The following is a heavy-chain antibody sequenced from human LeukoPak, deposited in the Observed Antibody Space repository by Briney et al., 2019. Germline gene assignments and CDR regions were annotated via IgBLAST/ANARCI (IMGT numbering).Heavy chain of an antibody. D-gene: IGHD5-12*01. CDR3: ARGGSGYDSFYYYGMDV. V-gene: IGHV4-59*01. Sequence: SETLSLTCTVSGGSISGYYWSWIRQPPGKGLECIGYIYYTGTTNYNPSLKSRVTISVDASKNQFSLKLSSVTAADTAVYYCARGGSGYDSFYYYGMDVWGQGTTVTVSS. CDR2: IYYTGTT. CDR1: GGSISGYY. J-gene: IGHJ6*02.